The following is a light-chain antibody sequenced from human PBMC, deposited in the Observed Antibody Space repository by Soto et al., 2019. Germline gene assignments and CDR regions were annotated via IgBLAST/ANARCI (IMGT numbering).Light chain of an antibody. V-gene: IGKV3-20*01. CDR2: GAS. Sequence: EIVLTQSPGTLSLSPGERATLSCRASQSVSSSYLAWYQQKPGQAPRLLIYGASSRANGIADRFSGSGSGTDFTLTISRLEPEDFAVYYCQQYDSSLWTFGQGTKVEIK. CDR1: QSVSSSY. J-gene: IGKJ1*01. CDR3: QQYDSSLWT.